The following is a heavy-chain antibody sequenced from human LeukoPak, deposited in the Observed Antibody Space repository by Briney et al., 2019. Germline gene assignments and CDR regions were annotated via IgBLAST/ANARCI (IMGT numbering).Heavy chain of an antibody. Sequence: GRSLRLSCAASGFTFSSYGMHWVRQAPGKGLEWVAVISYDGSNKYYADSVKGRFTISRDNSKNTLYLQMNSLRAEDTAVYYCAEDRGYCSGGSCYFLDYWGQGTLVTVSS. V-gene: IGHV3-30*18. CDR3: AEDRGYCSGGSCYFLDY. CDR1: GFTFSSYG. D-gene: IGHD2-15*01. J-gene: IGHJ4*02. CDR2: ISYDGSNK.